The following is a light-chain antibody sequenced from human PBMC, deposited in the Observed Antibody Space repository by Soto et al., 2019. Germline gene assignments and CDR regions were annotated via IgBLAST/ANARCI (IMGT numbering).Light chain of an antibody. CDR3: SSYASSSTYV. CDR2: DVS. V-gene: IGLV2-14*01. J-gene: IGLJ1*01. CDR1: SSDVGGYNY. Sequence: QSALTQPASVSGSPGQSITISCTGTSSDVGGYNYVSWYQQHPGKAPKLMIYDVSNRPSGVSKRFSGSKSGNTASLTISGLQAEDGAYYYCSSYASSSTYVFGTGTTVTVL.